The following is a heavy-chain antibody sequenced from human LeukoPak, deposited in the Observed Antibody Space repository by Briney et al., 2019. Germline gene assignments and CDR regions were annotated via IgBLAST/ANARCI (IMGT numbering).Heavy chain of an antibody. D-gene: IGHD6-19*01. Sequence: PSETLSLTCAVYGGSFSGYYWSWIRQPPGKGLEWIGSIYYSGSTYYNPSLKSRVTISVDTSKNQFSLKLSSVTAADTAVYYCARLSRTLAVAGGFDYWGQGTLVTVSS. CDR1: GGSFSGYY. J-gene: IGHJ4*02. V-gene: IGHV4-34*01. CDR3: ARLSRTLAVAGGFDY. CDR2: IYYSGST.